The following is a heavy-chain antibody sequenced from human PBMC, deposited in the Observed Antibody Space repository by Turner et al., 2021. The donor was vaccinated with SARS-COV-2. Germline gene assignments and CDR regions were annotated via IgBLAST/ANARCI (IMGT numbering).Heavy chain of an antibody. CDR2: ISSSSSYI. CDR3: ARSPTAPGYYYDSSGYYTPYYFDY. Sequence: EVQLVESGGGLVKPGGSLRLSCAASGFTFSGYSMNWVRQAPGKGLEWVSSISSSSSYIYYADSVKGRFTISRDNAKNSLYLQMNSLRAEDTAVYYCARSPTAPGYYYDSSGYYTPYYFDYWGQGTLVTVSS. CDR1: GFTFSGYS. D-gene: IGHD3-22*01. V-gene: IGHV3-21*01. J-gene: IGHJ4*02.